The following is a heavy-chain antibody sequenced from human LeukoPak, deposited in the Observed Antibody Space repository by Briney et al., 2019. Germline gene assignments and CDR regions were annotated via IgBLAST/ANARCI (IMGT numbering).Heavy chain of an antibody. CDR3: AKDLKWELPPDAFDI. CDR1: GGTFSSYA. V-gene: IGHV1-69*04. Sequence: SVKVSCKASGGTFSSYAISWVRQAPGQGLEWMGRIIPILGIANYAQKFQGRVTITADKSTSTAYMELSSLRSEDTAVYYCAKDLKWELPPDAFDIWGQGTMVTVSS. CDR2: IIPILGIA. J-gene: IGHJ3*02. D-gene: IGHD1-26*01.